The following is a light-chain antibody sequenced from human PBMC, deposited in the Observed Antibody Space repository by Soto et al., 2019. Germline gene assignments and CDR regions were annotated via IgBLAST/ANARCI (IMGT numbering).Light chain of an antibody. CDR2: DTS. CDR3: KQRQNWPWT. V-gene: IGKV3-11*01. Sequence: EIVLTQSPATLSLSPGERATLSCRASQSVSSYLAWYQQKPGQAPRLLIYDTSNRATGIPARFSGSGSGTDFTLNISSLEPEDFAVYYCKQRQNWPWTFGQGTKVEIK. J-gene: IGKJ1*01. CDR1: QSVSSY.